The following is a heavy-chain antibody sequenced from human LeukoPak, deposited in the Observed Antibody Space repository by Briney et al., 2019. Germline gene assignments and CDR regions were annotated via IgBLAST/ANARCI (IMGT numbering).Heavy chain of an antibody. J-gene: IGHJ6*02. CDR3: ARDLGRFFDGKNEIYYHMDV. V-gene: IGHV3-48*02. Sequence: PGGSLRLSCAASGFTVSSNYMNWVRQAPGKGLQWVSYIGSSSDKSYTDSVKGRFTISRDSAKSSLYLQMDSLRDEDTAVYYCARDLGRFFDGKNEIYYHMDVWGQGTTVTVSS. CDR2: IGSSSDK. CDR1: GFTVSSNY. D-gene: IGHD3-9*01.